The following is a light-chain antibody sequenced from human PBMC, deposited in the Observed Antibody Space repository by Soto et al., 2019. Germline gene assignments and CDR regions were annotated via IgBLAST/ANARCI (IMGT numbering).Light chain of an antibody. CDR3: LQRSNWPHT. J-gene: IGKJ2*01. V-gene: IGKV3-11*01. Sequence: EVVLTQSPATLSLSPGERATLSCRASQSVSNFLAWFQQKPGQAPRLLIYDASNRATGIPAKFSGSGSGTDFTLTISSLEPDDFVVYYCLQRSNWPHTFGQGTKLELK. CDR1: QSVSNF. CDR2: DAS.